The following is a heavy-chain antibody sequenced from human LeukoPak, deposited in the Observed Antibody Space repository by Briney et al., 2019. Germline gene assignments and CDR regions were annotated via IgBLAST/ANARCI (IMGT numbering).Heavy chain of an antibody. J-gene: IGHJ3*02. D-gene: IGHD3-22*01. Sequence: ASVKVSCKASGYTFTSYYMHWVRQAPGQGLEWMGIINPSGGSTSYAQKFQGRVTMTRDTSTSTVYMELSGLRSEDTAVYYCARDLYYYDSSGYYYDAFDIWGQGTMVTVSS. CDR2: INPSGGST. CDR1: GYTFTSYY. V-gene: IGHV1-46*01. CDR3: ARDLYYYDSSGYYYDAFDI.